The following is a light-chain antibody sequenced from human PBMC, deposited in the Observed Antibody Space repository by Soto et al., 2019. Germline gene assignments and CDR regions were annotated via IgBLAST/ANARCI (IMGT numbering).Light chain of an antibody. CDR1: QSISIY. CDR2: AAS. V-gene: IGKV1-39*01. CDR3: QQSYSTLGLT. Sequence: DIQMTQSPSSLSASVGDRVTITCRASQSISIYLNWYQQKPGKAPKLLIYAASSLQSGVPSRFRGRGSGTDFTLTISSLQPEDFATYYCQQSYSTLGLTFGGGTKVEIK. J-gene: IGKJ4*01.